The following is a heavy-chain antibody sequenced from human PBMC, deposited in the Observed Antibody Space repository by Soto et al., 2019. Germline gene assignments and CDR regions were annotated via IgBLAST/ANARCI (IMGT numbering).Heavy chain of an antibody. J-gene: IGHJ5*02. Sequence: SATXSLTCAFYVSSLSDNYCNWLRHPPGKGLELIGEINHSGNTKYNPSIRSRVTISIDTSKNQLSLNLRSVSAADTAVYYCARGRGEFEAWGKGTQVTVS. V-gene: IGHV4-34*01. CDR1: VSSLSDNY. D-gene: IGHD2-21*01. CDR2: INHSGNT. CDR3: ARGRGEFEA.